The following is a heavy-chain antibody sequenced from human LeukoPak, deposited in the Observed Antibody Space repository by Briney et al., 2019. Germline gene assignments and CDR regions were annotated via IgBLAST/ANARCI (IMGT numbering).Heavy chain of an antibody. Sequence: SVKVSCKASGGIFSSYAISWVRQAPGQGLEWMGGIIPIFGTANYAQKFQGRVTITADESTSTAYMELSSLRSEDTAVYYCARNLNPRYYGMDVWGQGTTVTVSS. V-gene: IGHV1-69*01. CDR2: IIPIFGTA. J-gene: IGHJ6*02. CDR3: ARNLNPRYYGMDV. CDR1: GGIFSSYA.